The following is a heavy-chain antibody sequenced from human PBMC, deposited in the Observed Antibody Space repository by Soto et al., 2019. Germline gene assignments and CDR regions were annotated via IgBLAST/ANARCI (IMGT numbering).Heavy chain of an antibody. CDR3: ARRVPAAGYYYGMDV. Sequence: QVQLVQSGAEVKKPGSSVKVSCKASGGTFSSYAISWVRQAPGQGLEWMGGIIPIFGTANYAQKFQGRVTITADESTGTAYMELGSRRSEDTAVYYCARRVPAAGYYYGMDVWGQGTTVTVSS. V-gene: IGHV1-69*12. CDR2: IIPIFGTA. J-gene: IGHJ6*02. D-gene: IGHD2-2*01. CDR1: GGTFSSYA.